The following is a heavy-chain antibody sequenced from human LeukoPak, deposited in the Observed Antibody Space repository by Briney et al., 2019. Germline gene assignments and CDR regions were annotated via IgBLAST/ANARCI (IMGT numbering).Heavy chain of an antibody. CDR1: GFTFSSYA. Sequence: GGSLRLSCAASGFTFSSYAMHWVRQAPGKGLEWVAVISYDGNNKYYADSVKGRFTTSRDNSKNTLYLQVNSLRAEDTALYYCATLPTWGQGTLVTVSS. D-gene: IGHD4-17*01. V-gene: IGHV3-30-3*01. CDR2: ISYDGNNK. CDR3: ATLPT. J-gene: IGHJ4*02.